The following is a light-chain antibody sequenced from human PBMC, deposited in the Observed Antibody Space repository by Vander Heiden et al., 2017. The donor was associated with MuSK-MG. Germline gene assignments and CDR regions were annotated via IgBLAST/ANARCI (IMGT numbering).Light chain of an antibody. CDR3: QQSNSSPFT. V-gene: IGKV1-39*01. J-gene: IGKJ1*01. Sequence: DIQMTQSPSSLSASVGDRVTITCRASQSIDTYLDWYLHKPGKAPKLLIFAASSLESGVPSRFSGSRSGTEFTLTISSLQPEDFATYYCQQSNSSPFTFGQGTQVEIK. CDR1: QSIDTY. CDR2: AAS.